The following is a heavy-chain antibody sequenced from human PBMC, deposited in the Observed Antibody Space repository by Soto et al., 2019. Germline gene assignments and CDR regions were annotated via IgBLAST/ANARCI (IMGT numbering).Heavy chain of an antibody. Sequence: QVQLVQSGAEVKKPGSSVKVSCKASGGTFSSYAISWVRQAPGQGLEWMGGIIPIFGTANYAQKFQSRVTITADKSTSTAYMELSSLRSEDTAVYYCGRYCSGGSCSPDSWGQGTLVTVSS. CDR2: IIPIFGTA. J-gene: IGHJ5*01. CDR3: GRYCSGGSCSPDS. V-gene: IGHV1-69*06. CDR1: GGTFSSYA. D-gene: IGHD2-15*01.